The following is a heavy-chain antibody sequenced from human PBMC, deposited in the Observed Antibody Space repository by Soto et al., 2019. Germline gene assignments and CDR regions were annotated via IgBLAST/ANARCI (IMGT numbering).Heavy chain of an antibody. CDR3: ARSCSSTSCYVPFDY. D-gene: IGHD2-2*01. CDR2: ISAYNGNT. V-gene: IGHV1-18*01. CDR1: GYTFTSYG. Sequence: ASVKVSCKASGYTFTSYGISWVPQAPGQGLEWMGWISAYNGNTNYAQKLQGRVTMTTDTSTSTAYMELRSLRSDDTAVYYCARSCSSTSCYVPFDYWGQGTLVTVSS. J-gene: IGHJ4*02.